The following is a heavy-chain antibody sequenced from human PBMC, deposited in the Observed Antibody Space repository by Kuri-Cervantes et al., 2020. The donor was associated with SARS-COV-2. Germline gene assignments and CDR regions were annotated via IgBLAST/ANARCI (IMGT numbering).Heavy chain of an antibody. J-gene: IGHJ5*02. CDR3: ARDPNANHNNWFDP. Sequence: GSLRLSCTVSGDYIGSSSHYWAWIRQSPGKGLEWIGSIYYSGAPYYNPSLKSRVSISVDTSKIQFSLNLRSVTAADTAVYYCARDPNANHNNWFDPWGQGTLVTVSS. CDR1: GDYIGSSSHY. CDR2: IYYSGAP. D-gene: IGHD4/OR15-4a*01. V-gene: IGHV4-39*07.